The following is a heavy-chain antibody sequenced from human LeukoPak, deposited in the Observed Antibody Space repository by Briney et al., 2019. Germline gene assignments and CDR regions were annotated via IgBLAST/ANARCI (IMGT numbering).Heavy chain of an antibody. J-gene: IGHJ3*02. CDR3: ARAPSGRIAVVGAFHI. CDR1: GGSVSSSSCY. Sequence: SETLSLTCSVSGGSVSSSSCYWGWIRQPPGKGLEWIGSFYYSGSTYYNPSLKGRVTISVDTSKNQFSLRLNSVTAADTAVYYCARAPSGRIAVVGAFHIWGQGTMVTVSS. D-gene: IGHD6-19*01. CDR2: FYYSGST. V-gene: IGHV4-39*07.